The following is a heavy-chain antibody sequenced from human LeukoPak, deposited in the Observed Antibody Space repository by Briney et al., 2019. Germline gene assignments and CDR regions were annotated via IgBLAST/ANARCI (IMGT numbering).Heavy chain of an antibody. D-gene: IGHD2/OR15-2a*01. CDR3: ARSRAFDY. J-gene: IGHJ4*02. V-gene: IGHV3-30*03. CDR2: IKPDGSNK. CDR1: GFTFSSYG. Sequence: PGRSLRLSCAASGFTFSSYGMHWVRQAPGKGLEWVALIKPDGSNKYYADSVKGRLTISRDNSKNTLHLQMNSLRAEDTAVYYCARSRAFDYWGQGTLVTVSS.